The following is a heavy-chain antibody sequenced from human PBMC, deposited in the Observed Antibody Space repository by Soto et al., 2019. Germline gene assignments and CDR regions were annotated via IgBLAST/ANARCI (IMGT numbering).Heavy chain of an antibody. Sequence: SETLSLTCTVSGGSISSSSYYWGWIRQPPGKGLEWIGRIYYSGSTNYNPSLQSRVTISIDKSNKQFSLELTSVAAADTAVYYCAKNYFYSMDVWGQGTTVTVSS. D-gene: IGHD3-16*01. CDR3: AKNYFYSMDV. CDR1: GGSISSSSYY. J-gene: IGHJ6*02. V-gene: IGHV4-39*07. CDR2: IYYSGST.